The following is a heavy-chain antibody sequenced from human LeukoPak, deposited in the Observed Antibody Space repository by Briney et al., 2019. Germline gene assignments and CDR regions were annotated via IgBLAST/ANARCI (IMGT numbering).Heavy chain of an antibody. CDR1: GFTFSSYA. D-gene: IGHD2/OR15-2a*01. Sequence: GGSLRLSCAASGFTFSSYAMSWVRQAPGSGLEWVSAISGSGGSTYYADSVKGRFTISRDNSKNTLYLQMNSLRAEDTAVYYCASSSAYFGFDPWGQGTLVTVSS. J-gene: IGHJ5*02. V-gene: IGHV3-23*01. CDR2: ISGSGGST. CDR3: ASSSAYFGFDP.